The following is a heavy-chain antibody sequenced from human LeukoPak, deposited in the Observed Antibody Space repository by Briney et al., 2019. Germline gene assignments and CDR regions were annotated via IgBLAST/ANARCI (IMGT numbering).Heavy chain of an antibody. J-gene: IGHJ4*02. CDR3: ARDRPYGDYGDGEFDY. V-gene: IGHV4-38-2*02. D-gene: IGHD4-17*01. CDR1: GYSISSGYY. Sequence: PSETLSLTCTVSGYSISSGYYWGWIRPPPGKGLEWIGSIYHSGSTYYNPSLKSRVTISVDTSKNQFSLKLSSVTAADTAVYYCARDRPYGDYGDGEFDYWGQGTLVTVSS. CDR2: IYHSGST.